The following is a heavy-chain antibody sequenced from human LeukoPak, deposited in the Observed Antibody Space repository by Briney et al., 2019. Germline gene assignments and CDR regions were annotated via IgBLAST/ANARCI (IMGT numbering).Heavy chain of an antibody. D-gene: IGHD3-16*01. Sequence: SVKVSCKASGYTLTSYSIHLVRQAPGQRLEWMGWINAGNGNTKYSQKFQGRVTITRDTSASTAYMELSSLRSEDTAVYYCARELINYFDYWGQGTLVTVSS. CDR2: INAGNGNT. CDR1: GYTLTSYS. CDR3: ARELINYFDY. V-gene: IGHV1-3*01. J-gene: IGHJ4*02.